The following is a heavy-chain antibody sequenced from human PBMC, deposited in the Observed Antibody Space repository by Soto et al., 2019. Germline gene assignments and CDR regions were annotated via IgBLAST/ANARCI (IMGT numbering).Heavy chain of an antibody. Sequence: SETLCLTCTVAGGSISSSSYYWGWIRQPPGKGLEWIGYIYHSGSTYYNPSLKSRVTLSVDRSKNQFSLKLSSVTAADTAVYYCARGPGYSSSWYYFDYWGQGTLVTVSS. J-gene: IGHJ4*02. D-gene: IGHD6-13*01. V-gene: IGHV4-39*07. CDR3: ARGPGYSSSWYYFDY. CDR1: GGSISSSSYY. CDR2: IYHSGST.